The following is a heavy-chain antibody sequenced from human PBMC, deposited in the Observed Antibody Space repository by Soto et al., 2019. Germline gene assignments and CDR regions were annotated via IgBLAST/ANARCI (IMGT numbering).Heavy chain of an antibody. V-gene: IGHV4-30-4*01. CDR3: ASGPSGDKVDS. CDR2: IYDSGNT. Sequence: QVQLQESGPGLVEPSQTLSLTCTVSGGSISSDDYCWSWIRQSPGKGLEWIGHIYDSGNTYSNPSXKXXVTISGDTSNNQFSLRLSSVTAADTAVYYGASGPSGDKVDSWGQRSLVTVSS. D-gene: IGHD1-26*01. CDR1: GGSISSDDYC. J-gene: IGHJ4*02.